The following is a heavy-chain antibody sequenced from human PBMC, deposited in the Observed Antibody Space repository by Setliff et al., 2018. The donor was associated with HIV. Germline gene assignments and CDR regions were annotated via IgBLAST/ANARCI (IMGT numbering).Heavy chain of an antibody. CDR2: INHSGRT. D-gene: IGHD3-10*01. CDR3: ARLSGGMVPNY. J-gene: IGHJ4*02. V-gene: IGHV4-34*01. Sequence: SETLSLTCAVYGGSFTNYFWSWIRQSPGKGLEWIGEINHSGRTKYNPSLKSRVTISVDTSKNQFSLKLSSVTAADAAVYYCARLSGGMVPNYWGQGTLVTVSS. CDR1: GGSFTNYF.